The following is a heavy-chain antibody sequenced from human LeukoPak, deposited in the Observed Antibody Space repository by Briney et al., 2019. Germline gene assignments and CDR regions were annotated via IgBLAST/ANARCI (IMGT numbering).Heavy chain of an antibody. D-gene: IGHD2-21*02. J-gene: IGHJ4*02. CDR1: GYTFTGYY. V-gene: IGHV1-2*02. CDR3: ARSANPATAFDY. CDR2: INPSSGGT. Sequence: ASVKVSCKASGYTFTGYYMHWVRQAPGQGLEWMGWINPSSGGTNYAQNFQGRVTKTRDTSISTAYVELSRLRSDDTAVYYCARSANPATAFDYWGQGILVTVSS.